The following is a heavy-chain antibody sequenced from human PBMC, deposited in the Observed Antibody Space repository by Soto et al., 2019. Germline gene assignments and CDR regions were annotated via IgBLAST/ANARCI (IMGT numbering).Heavy chain of an antibody. CDR2: INWNGGTT. Sequence: GGPLRLSCVASGFTFDDYAVSWVRQVPGKGLEWVSGINWNGGTTHYADSVKGRFTISRDNARNSLYLQMNSLGAEDTALYYCSKSQTPMVRGVIEAFDYWGQGTLVTVSS. D-gene: IGHD3-10*01. V-gene: IGHV3-20*04. CDR1: GFTFDDYA. J-gene: IGHJ4*02. CDR3: SKSQTPMVRGVIEAFDY.